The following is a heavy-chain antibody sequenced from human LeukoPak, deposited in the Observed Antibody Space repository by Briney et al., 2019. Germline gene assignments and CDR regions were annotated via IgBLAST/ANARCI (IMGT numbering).Heavy chain of an antibody. Sequence: PSETLSLTCTVSGDSINNYYWSWIRQPPGKGLEWIGYIYYSGSTNYNPSLKSRVTISVDTSKNQFSLKLSSVTAADTAVYYCAREVVAAPGTVDYWGQGTLVTVSS. J-gene: IGHJ4*01. CDR2: IYYSGST. D-gene: IGHD6-13*01. V-gene: IGHV4-59*01. CDR3: AREVVAAPGTVDY. CDR1: GDSINNYY.